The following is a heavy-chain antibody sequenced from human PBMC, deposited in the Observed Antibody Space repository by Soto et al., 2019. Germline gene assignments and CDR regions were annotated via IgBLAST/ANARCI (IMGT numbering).Heavy chain of an antibody. J-gene: IGHJ4*02. CDR2: ISAYNGNT. CDR3: ARDLPPVDY. CDR1: GYTFSSYH. V-gene: IGHV1-18*01. Sequence: QIQLVQSGAEVKKPGASVKVSWKASGYTFSSYHITWVRQAPGQGLEWMGWISAYNGNTNYAQNLQGRVTMTTDPSTCTAYMELRSLRFDDTAVYYCARDLPPVDYWGQGTLVTVS.